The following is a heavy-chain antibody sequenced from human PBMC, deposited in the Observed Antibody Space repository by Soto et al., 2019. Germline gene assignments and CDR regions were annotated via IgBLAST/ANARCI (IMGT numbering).Heavy chain of an antibody. CDR2: VSGYNGHT. Sequence: QVKLVQSGAEVRKPGASVKVCCKASGYTFFNYGITWVRQAPGQGLEWMGWVSGYNGHTNYAQKFEGRVTMTRDISTTTAYMELRNLRSDDTAVYYCARLVGPTSSDNWFDPWGQGTLVTVSS. V-gene: IGHV1-18*01. CDR1: GYTFFNYG. CDR3: ARLVGPTSSDNWFDP. J-gene: IGHJ5*02. D-gene: IGHD1-26*01.